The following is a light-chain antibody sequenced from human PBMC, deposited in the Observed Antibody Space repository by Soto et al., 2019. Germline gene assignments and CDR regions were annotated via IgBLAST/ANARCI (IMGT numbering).Light chain of an antibody. V-gene: IGKV3-20*01. J-gene: IGKJ5*01. Sequence: EMVMTQSPATLSVSPGERATLSCRASQSVSSYLAWYQQKPGQAPRLLIYGTSNRATGIPDRFSGSGSETDFTLTISRLEPEDFAVYYCQQYGTTRITFGQGTRLEIK. CDR3: QQYGTTRIT. CDR1: QSVSSY. CDR2: GTS.